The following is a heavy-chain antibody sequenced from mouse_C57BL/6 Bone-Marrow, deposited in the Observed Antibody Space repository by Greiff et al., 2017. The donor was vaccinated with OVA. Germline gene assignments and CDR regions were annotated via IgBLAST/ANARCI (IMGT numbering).Heavy chain of an antibody. CDR1: GFTFSDFY. J-gene: IGHJ2*01. CDR3: ARDAVGFDY. CDR2: SRNKANDYTT. V-gene: IGHV7-1*01. Sequence: EVKVVESGGGLVQSGRSLRLSCATSGFTFSDFYMEWVRQAPGKGLEWIAASRNKANDYTTEYSASVKGRFIVSRDTSQSILYLQMNALRAEDTAIYYCARDAVGFDYWGQGTTLTVSS.